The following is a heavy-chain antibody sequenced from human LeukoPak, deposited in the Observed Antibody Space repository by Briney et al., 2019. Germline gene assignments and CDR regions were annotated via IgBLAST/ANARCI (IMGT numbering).Heavy chain of an antibody. D-gene: IGHD3-9*01. CDR1: GFTFSDYY. CDR3: ARIRGGARYFDWLLFNWFDP. V-gene: IGHV3-11*01. CDR2: ISSSGSTI. Sequence: GGSLRLSCAASGFTFSDYYISWIRQAPGKGLEWVSYISSSGSTIYYADSVKGRFTISRDNAKNSLYLQMNSLRAEDTAVYYCARIRGGARYFDWLLFNWFDPWGQGTLVTVSS. J-gene: IGHJ5*02.